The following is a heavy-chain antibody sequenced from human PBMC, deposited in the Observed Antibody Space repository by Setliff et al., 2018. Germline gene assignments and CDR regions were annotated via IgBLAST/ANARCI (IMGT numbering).Heavy chain of an antibody. CDR3: ARALASAGTVYFDY. D-gene: IGHD6-13*01. J-gene: IGHJ4*02. V-gene: IGHV5-51*01. CDR2: IYPSDSHT. CDR1: GYTFSRYW. Sequence: PGESLKISCKASGYTFSRYWIGWVRQMPGKGLEWLGIIYPSDSHTRYSPSFQGQVTISADKSISTAYLQWSSLKASDTAMYYCARALASAGTVYFDYWGQGNLVTVSS.